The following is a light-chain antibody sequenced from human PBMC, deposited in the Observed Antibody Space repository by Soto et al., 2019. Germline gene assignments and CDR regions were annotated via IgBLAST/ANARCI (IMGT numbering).Light chain of an antibody. Sequence: DIQMTQSPSSLAASVGDRVTITCRASQTVSTFLNWYQQKPGKAPKLLIYAASTLHTGVTSRFSGSGSGTDFTLTISTLEPEDFATSYCQQSDSTPLTFGGGTRVEIK. CDR1: QTVSTF. V-gene: IGKV1-39*01. CDR2: AAS. J-gene: IGKJ4*01. CDR3: QQSDSTPLT.